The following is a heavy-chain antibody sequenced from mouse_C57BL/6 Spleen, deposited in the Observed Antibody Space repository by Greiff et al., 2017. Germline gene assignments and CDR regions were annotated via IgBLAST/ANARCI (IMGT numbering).Heavy chain of an antibody. J-gene: IGHJ2*01. CDR1: GYTFTSYW. Sequence: QVQLQQPGAELVRPGSSVKLSCKASGYTFTSYWMDWVKQRPGQGLEWIGNIYPSDSETHYNQKFKDKATLTVDKSSSTAYMQLSSLTSEDFAVYYCARSVYYFNYWGQGTTLTVSS. CDR3: ARSVYYFNY. V-gene: IGHV1-61*01. CDR2: IYPSDSET.